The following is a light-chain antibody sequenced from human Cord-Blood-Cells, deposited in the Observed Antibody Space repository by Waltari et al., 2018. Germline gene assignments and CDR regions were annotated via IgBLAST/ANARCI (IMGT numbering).Light chain of an antibody. CDR3: SSDAGSNNWV. CDR2: QFS. J-gene: IGLJ3*02. Sequence: QSALTPPPSASRSPRQAVPLPCTGTSSAVGGFNYVSWYQQHPGKAPKLMIYQFSMRPSGVPDRFSGSKSGNTASLTVSGLQAEDESDYYCSSDAGSNNWVFGGGTKLTVL. V-gene: IGLV2-8*01. CDR1: SSAVGGFNY.